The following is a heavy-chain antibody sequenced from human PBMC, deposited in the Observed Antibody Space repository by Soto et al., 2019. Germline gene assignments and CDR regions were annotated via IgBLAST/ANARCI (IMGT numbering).Heavy chain of an antibody. Sequence: SGFTFSSYAMSWVRQAPGKGLEWVSAISGSGGSTYYADSVKGRFTISRDNSKNTLYLQMNSLRAEDTAVYYCAKERDPLNIVATISFDYWGQGTLVTVSS. D-gene: IGHD5-12*01. J-gene: IGHJ4*02. CDR2: ISGSGGST. CDR3: AKERDPLNIVATISFDY. V-gene: IGHV3-23*01. CDR1: GFTFSSYA.